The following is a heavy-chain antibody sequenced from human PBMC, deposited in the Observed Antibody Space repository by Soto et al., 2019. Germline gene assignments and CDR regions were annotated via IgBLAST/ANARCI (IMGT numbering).Heavy chain of an antibody. CDR3: ARARGELLPPDDY. V-gene: IGHV1-3*01. CDR2: INAGNGNT. Sequence: ASVKVSCKASGYTFTSYAMHWVRQAPGQRLEWMGWINAGNGNTKYSQKFQGRVTMTRDTSASTAYMELRSLRSDDTAVYYCARARGELLPPDDYWGQGTLVTVSS. J-gene: IGHJ4*02. CDR1: GYTFTSYA. D-gene: IGHD1-26*01.